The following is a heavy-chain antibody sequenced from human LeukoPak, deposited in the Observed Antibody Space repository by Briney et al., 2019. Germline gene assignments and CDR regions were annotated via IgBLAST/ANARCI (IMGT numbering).Heavy chain of an antibody. CDR2: ISNDGGGT. D-gene: IGHD3-22*01. J-gene: IGHJ5*02. CDR1: GFIFNNYG. Sequence: SGGSLRLSCAASGFIFNNYGLIWVRQAPGKGLGWVSAISNDGGGTNYADFVKGRFTISRDNSKNTLFLQMNSLRAEDTALYYCAKGSSGYFVDLWGQGTLVTVSS. CDR3: AKGSSGYFVDL. V-gene: IGHV3-23*01.